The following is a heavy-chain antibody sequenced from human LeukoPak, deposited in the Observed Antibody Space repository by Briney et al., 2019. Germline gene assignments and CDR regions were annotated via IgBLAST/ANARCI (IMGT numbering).Heavy chain of an antibody. CDR3: ARWGATTVGAFDI. J-gene: IGHJ3*02. CDR1: RGTFSSYA. CDR2: IIPIFGTA. V-gene: IGHV1-69*05. D-gene: IGHD4-23*01. Sequence: ASVKVSCKASRGTFSSYAISWVRQAPAQGLEWMGRIIPIFGTANYAQKFQGRVTITTDESTSTAYMELSSLRSEDTAVYYCARWGATTVGAFDIWGQGTMVTVSS.